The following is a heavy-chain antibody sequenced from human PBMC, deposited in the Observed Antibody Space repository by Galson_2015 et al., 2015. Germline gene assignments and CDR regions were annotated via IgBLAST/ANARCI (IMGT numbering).Heavy chain of an antibody. Sequence: SVKVSCKASGGTFSSYAISWVRQAPGQGLEWMGWISAYNGNTNYAQKLQGRVTMTTDTSTSTAYMELRSLRSDDTAVYYCAREGRQAPAAYWGQGTLVTVSS. CDR1: GGTFSSYA. J-gene: IGHJ4*02. CDR2: ISAYNGNT. CDR3: AREGRQAPAAY. D-gene: IGHD6-25*01. V-gene: IGHV1-18*01.